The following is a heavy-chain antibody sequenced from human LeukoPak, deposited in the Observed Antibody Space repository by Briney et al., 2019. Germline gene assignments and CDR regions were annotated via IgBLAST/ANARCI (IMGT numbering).Heavy chain of an antibody. D-gene: IGHD1-26*01. CDR3: ATWAFYHSLDV. Sequence: GGSLRLSCEASGFTFDAYAMHWVRHAPGKGLEWVSLTKDGSATYYADSVKVRFTISRDNSKNSLYLQMNSLRSEDTALYYCATWAFYHSLDVWGQGTTVTVSS. CDR2: TKDGSAT. CDR1: GFTFDAYA. J-gene: IGHJ6*02. V-gene: IGHV3-43*02.